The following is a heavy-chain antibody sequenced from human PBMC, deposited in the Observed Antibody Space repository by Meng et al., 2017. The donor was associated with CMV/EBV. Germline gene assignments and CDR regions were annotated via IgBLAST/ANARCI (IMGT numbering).Heavy chain of an antibody. Sequence: GGSLRLSCAASGLTFSSHAMSWVRQAPGKGLEWVSAISGSGGSTYYADSVKGRFTISRDNSKNTLYLQMNSLRAEDTAVYYCAKTGTGSIAADAFDIWGQGTMVTVSS. CDR1: GLTFSSHA. J-gene: IGHJ3*02. CDR2: ISGSGGST. V-gene: IGHV3-23*01. CDR3: AKTGTGSIAADAFDI. D-gene: IGHD6-25*01.